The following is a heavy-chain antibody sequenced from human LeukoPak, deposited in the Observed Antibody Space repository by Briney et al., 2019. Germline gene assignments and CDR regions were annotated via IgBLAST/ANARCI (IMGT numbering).Heavy chain of an antibody. CDR2: ISWNSGSI. CDR3: AKYIFEGIAVAGIDA. D-gene: IGHD6-19*01. J-gene: IGHJ5*02. CDR1: GFTFDDYA. Sequence: GGSLRLSCAASGFTFDDYAMHWVRHAPGRGLEGGSGISWNSGSIGYADSVKGRFTISRDNAKNSLYLQMNSLRAEDTALYYCAKYIFEGIAVAGIDAWGQGTLVIVSS. V-gene: IGHV3-9*01.